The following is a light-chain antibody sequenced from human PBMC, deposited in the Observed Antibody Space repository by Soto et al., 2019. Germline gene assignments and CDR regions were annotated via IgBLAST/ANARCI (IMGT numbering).Light chain of an antibody. CDR2: GAS. J-gene: IGKJ5*01. Sequence: EIVMTQSPATLSVSPGERATLSCGASQSVSSSYLAWYQQKPGQAPRLLIYGASSRASGIPARFSGSGSGTDFTLTISSLEPEDFAVYYCQQRSNWPPITFGQGTRLEIK. V-gene: IGKV3D-20*02. CDR1: QSVSSSY. CDR3: QQRSNWPPIT.